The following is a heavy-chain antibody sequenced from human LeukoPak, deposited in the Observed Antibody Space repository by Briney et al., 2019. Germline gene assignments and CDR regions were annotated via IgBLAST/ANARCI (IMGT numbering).Heavy chain of an antibody. Sequence: GESLKISCKGSGYSFTSYWIGWVRQMPGKGLEWMGIIYPGDSDTRYSPSFQGQVTIPADKSISTAYLQWSSLKASDTAMYYCASGRRSYQLLSDYWGQGTLVTVSS. CDR2: IYPGDSDT. CDR3: ASGRRSYQLLSDY. D-gene: IGHD2-2*01. CDR1: GYSFTSYW. J-gene: IGHJ4*02. V-gene: IGHV5-51*01.